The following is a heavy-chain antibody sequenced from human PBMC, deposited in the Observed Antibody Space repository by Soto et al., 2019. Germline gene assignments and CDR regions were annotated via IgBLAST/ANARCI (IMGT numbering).Heavy chain of an antibody. CDR3: ARDSRHLGELSFSYFDY. CDR2: INAGNGNT. Sequence: GASVKVSCKASGYTFTSYAMHWVGQAPGQRLEWMGWINAGNGNTKYSQKFQGRVTITRDTSASTAYMELSSLRSEDTAVYYCARDSRHLGELSFSYFDYWGQGTLVTVSS. CDR1: GYTFTSYA. V-gene: IGHV1-3*01. J-gene: IGHJ4*02. D-gene: IGHD3-16*02.